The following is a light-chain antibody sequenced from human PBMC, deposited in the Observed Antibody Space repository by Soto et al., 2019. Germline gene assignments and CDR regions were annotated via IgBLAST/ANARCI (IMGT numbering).Light chain of an antibody. Sequence: DIQMTQSPSTLSAFVGDRVTITCRASDSISSWLAWYQQKPGKAPKLLIYKASNLASGVPSRFSGSGSGTEFTLTISSLQPDDSATYYCLQLYNFSWTFGQGTKVDIK. V-gene: IGKV1-5*03. CDR2: KAS. CDR1: DSISSW. J-gene: IGKJ1*01. CDR3: LQLYNFSWT.